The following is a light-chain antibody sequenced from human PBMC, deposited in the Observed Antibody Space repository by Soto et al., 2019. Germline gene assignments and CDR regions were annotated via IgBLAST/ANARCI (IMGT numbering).Light chain of an antibody. Sequence: QSVVTQPPSASGTPGQRVTISCSGGSSNIGYSYVYWYQQVPGTAPKLLIQRNNQRPSGVPDRFSGSKSGTSASLAISGFRSEDEADYFCAAWDDSLRGVIFGGGTKLTVL. V-gene: IGLV1-47*01. CDR2: RNN. CDR1: SSNIGYSY. CDR3: AAWDDSLRGVI. J-gene: IGLJ2*01.